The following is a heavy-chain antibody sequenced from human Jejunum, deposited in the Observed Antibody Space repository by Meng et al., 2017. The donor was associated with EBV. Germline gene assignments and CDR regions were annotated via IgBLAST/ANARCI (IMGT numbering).Heavy chain of an antibody. CDR1: GGTISTDKW. V-gene: IGHV4-4*02. J-gene: IGHJ4*02. Sequence: QVRLQESGPGLVKPSGTLSLTCAVCGGTISTDKWWSWVRQPPGKGLEYIGEIHHSGSTKYNPSLKSRVTISVDKSNNHFSLKLSSVTAADTAVYYCARDRGVEDYWGQGTLVTVSS. CDR3: ARDRGVEDY. CDR2: IHHSGST. D-gene: IGHD5-24*01.